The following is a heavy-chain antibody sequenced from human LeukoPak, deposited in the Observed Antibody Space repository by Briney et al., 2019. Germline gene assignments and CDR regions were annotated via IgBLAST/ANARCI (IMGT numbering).Heavy chain of an antibody. D-gene: IGHD3-10*01. Sequence: SETLSLTCTVSGGSISSYYWSWIRQPPGKGLEWIGRIYTSGSTNYNPSLKSRVTMSVDTSKNQFSLKLSSVTAADTAVYYCARESYYGSGSLGAPGRSWFDPWGQGTLVTVSS. V-gene: IGHV4-4*07. CDR2: IYTSGST. CDR3: ARESYYGSGSLGAPGRSWFDP. J-gene: IGHJ5*02. CDR1: GGSISSYY.